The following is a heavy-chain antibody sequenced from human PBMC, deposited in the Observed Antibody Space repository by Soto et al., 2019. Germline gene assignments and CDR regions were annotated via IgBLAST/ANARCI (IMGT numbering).Heavy chain of an antibody. CDR3: AAQQGNCSSTSCRHIRFDY. V-gene: IGHV1-58*01. D-gene: IGHD2-2*01. J-gene: IGHJ4*02. CDR2: IVVGSGNT. Sequence: ASVKVSCKASGFTFTSSAVQWVRQARGQRLEWIGWIVVGSGNTNYAQKFQERVTITRDMSTSTAYMELSSLRSEDTAVYYCAAQQGNCSSTSCRHIRFDYWGQGTLVTVSS. CDR1: GFTFTSSA.